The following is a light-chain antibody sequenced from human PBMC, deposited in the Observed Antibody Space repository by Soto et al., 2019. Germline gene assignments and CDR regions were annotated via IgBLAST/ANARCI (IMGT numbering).Light chain of an antibody. CDR2: GAS. Sequence: EIVLTQSPGTLSLSPGERATLSCRASQSVSRSYLAWYQQKPGQTPKLLIYGASNRATGIPDRFSGSGSGTDFTLTISRLEPEDFAVYYCQQFGNSPYTFGQGTKLEIK. V-gene: IGKV3-20*01. J-gene: IGKJ2*01. CDR1: QSVSRSY. CDR3: QQFGNSPYT.